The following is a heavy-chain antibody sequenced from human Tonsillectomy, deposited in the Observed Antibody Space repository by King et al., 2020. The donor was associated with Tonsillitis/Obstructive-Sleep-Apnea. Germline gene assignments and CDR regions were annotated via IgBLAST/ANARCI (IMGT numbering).Heavy chain of an antibody. J-gene: IGHJ4*02. V-gene: IGHV4-34*01. CDR2: INHSGST. CDR3: ARGVAPPRVWLRQRLDY. CDR1: GGSFSGYY. Sequence: VQLQQWGAGLLKPSETLSLTCAVYGGSFSGYYWSWIRQPPGKGLEWIGEINHSGSTNYNPSLKSRVTISVDTSKNQFSLKLSSVTAADTAVYYCARGVAPPRVWLRQRLDYGGQGTLVTVSS. D-gene: IGHD5-12*01.